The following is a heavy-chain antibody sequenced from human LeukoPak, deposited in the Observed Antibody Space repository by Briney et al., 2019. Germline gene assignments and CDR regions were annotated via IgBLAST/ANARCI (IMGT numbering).Heavy chain of an antibody. V-gene: IGHV4-59*08. Sequence: PSETLSLTCTVSGGSISSYYWGWIRQPPGKGLEWIGYIYYSGSTNYNPSLKSRVTISVDTSKNQFSLKLSSVTAADTAVYYCARGRDSSGYLEYFLHWGQGTLVTVSS. CDR2: IYYSGST. D-gene: IGHD3-22*01. CDR3: ARGRDSSGYLEYFLH. J-gene: IGHJ1*01. CDR1: GGSISSYY.